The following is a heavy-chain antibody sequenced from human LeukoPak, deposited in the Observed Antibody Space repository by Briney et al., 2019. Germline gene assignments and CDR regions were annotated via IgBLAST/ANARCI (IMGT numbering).Heavy chain of an antibody. CDR1: GFTFSSYW. CDR2: ISSDGSST. Sequence: PGGSLRLPCAASGFTFSSYWMHWVRQVPEKGLVWVSRISSDGSSTSYADSVKGRFTISRDNSKNTLYLQMNSLRAEDTAVYYCRANVYCGGDCYSEGGAYYFDYWGQGTLVTVSS. J-gene: IGHJ4*02. CDR3: RANVYCGGDCYSEGGAYYFDY. D-gene: IGHD2-21*02. V-gene: IGHV3-74*01.